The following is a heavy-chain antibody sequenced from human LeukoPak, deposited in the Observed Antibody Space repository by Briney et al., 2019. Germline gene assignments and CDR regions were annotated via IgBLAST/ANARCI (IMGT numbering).Heavy chain of an antibody. J-gene: IGHJ4*02. CDR1: GASINSGSNY. CDR2: IYSSGST. Sequence: PSETLSLTCRVSGASINSGSNYWGWIRQPPGKTLEWIGSIYSSGSTYYNPSLKSRVIIMIDTPKNHFSLTLSSVTAADTAVYYCARYVPVRTGTTRASFDYWGLGTLVTVSS. D-gene: IGHD1-1*01. V-gene: IGHV4-39*07. CDR3: ARYVPVRTGTTRASFDY.